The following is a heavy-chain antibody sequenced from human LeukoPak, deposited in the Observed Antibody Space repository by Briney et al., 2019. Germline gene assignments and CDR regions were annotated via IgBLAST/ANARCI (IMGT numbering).Heavy chain of an antibody. D-gene: IGHD6-19*01. V-gene: IGHV3-30*02. CDR2: IRDDGKTI. CDR1: GFTFRNYG. CDR3: VKDKEGASSVAGRKIYFYYYYMDV. J-gene: IGHJ6*03. Sequence: GGSLRLSCAASGFTFRNYGMHWVRQVPGKGLEWVAFIRDDGKTIHYPDSLKGRFTISRDNSKNSLYLEMNTLRPEDTAVYHCVKDKEGASSVAGRKIYFYYYYMDVWGKGTAVTVSS.